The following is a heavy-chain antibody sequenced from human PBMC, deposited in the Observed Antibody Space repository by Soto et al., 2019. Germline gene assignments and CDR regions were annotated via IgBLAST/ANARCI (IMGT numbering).Heavy chain of an antibody. CDR2: ISGSGGST. D-gene: IGHD3-22*01. CDR1: GFTFSSYA. J-gene: IGHJ4*02. Sequence: GGSLRLSCAASGFTFSSYAMSWVRQAPGKGLEWVSAISGSGGSTYYADSVKGRFTISRDNSKNTLYLQMNSLRAEDTAVYYCAKDTGYYYDSSGSTGDYCGPGTLVTVS. CDR3: AKDTGYYYDSSGSTGDY. V-gene: IGHV3-23*01.